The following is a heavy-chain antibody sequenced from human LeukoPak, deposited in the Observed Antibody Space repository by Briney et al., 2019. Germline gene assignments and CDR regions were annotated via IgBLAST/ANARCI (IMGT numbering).Heavy chain of an antibody. CDR2: IYSGGST. Sequence: GGSLRLSCAASGFTVSSNYMSWVRQAPGKGLEWVSVIYSGGSTYYADSVKGRFTISRDNSKNTLYLQMNSRRAEDTAVYYCARASGSPFDYWGQETLVSVSS. V-gene: IGHV3-53*01. CDR3: ARASGSPFDY. D-gene: IGHD3-10*01. J-gene: IGHJ4*02. CDR1: GFTVSSNY.